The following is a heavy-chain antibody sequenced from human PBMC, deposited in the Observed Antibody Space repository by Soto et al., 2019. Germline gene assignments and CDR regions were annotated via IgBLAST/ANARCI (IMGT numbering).Heavy chain of an antibody. J-gene: IGHJ4*02. V-gene: IGHV4-4*02. CDR3: ARVIALADHYYFRD. D-gene: IGHD6-19*01. CDR1: GGSISSSNW. CDR2: IYHSGST. Sequence: SQTLSVTCSVSGGSISSSNWWSWVRQPPGKGLEWIGEIYHSGSTNYNPSLKSRVTISVDKSKNQFSLKLSSVTAADTAVYYCARVIALADHYYFRDSGQGTLVTVS.